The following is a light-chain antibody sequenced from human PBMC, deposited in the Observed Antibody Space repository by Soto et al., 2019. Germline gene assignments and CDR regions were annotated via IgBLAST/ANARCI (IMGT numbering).Light chain of an antibody. CDR1: SSNIVAGYD. CDR2: GNS. J-gene: IGLJ1*01. CDR3: QSYDSSLSGCYV. Sequence: SVLTQPPSVSGAPGQRVTISCTGSSSNIVAGYDVHWYQQLPGTAPKLLIYGNSNRPSGVPDRFSGSKSGTSASLAITGLQAEDEADYYCQSYDSSLSGCYVFGTGTKVTVL. V-gene: IGLV1-40*01.